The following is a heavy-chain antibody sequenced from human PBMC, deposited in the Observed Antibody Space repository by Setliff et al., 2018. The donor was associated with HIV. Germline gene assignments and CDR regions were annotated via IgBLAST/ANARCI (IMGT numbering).Heavy chain of an antibody. Sequence: ASVMVSCKASGYTFNNYAMHWVCQAPGQRLEWLGWITGDNDNTKYSEKFKGRVTITRDSSASTAYMELSSLTSEDTTVYYCATERYQLRYNSYYYYYGMDVWGQGTTVTVSS. CDR3: ATERYQLRYNSYYYYYGMDV. J-gene: IGHJ6*02. D-gene: IGHD2-2*02. V-gene: IGHV1-3*01. CDR2: ITGDNDNT. CDR1: GYTFNNYA.